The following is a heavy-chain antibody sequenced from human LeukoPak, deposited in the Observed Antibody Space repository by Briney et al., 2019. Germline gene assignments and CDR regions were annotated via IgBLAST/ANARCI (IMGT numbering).Heavy chain of an antibody. V-gene: IGHV3-30*18. CDR2: ISYEGSNK. CDR3: PKEDRVDTIFAY. CDR1: GVTFSSDG. D-gene: IGHD5-12*01. J-gene: IGHJ4*02. Sequence: GGSLRLSCPASGVTFSSDGMHWVRQAPGRGREWVAVISYEGSNKYYADSVKCRFTISRYNSKNTLYLQRKSLRAEDTAVYYCPKEDRVDTIFAYWGQGTLVTVSS.